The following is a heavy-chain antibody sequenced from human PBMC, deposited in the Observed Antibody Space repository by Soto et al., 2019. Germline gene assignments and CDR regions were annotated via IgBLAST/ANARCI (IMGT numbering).Heavy chain of an antibody. V-gene: IGHV3-23*01. CDR3: AKDRDDYRNYVFDY. CDR1: GFTFINYA. Sequence: EVQLLESGGGLVQPGGSLRLSCAASGFTFINYAMTWVRQAPGKGLERVSISSGSGSGGSTNYADSVKGRFTISRDNSKNTLYLQMNSLRVEDTAVYYCAKDRDDYRNYVFDYWGQGTLVTVSS. CDR2: SSGSGSGGST. D-gene: IGHD4-4*01. J-gene: IGHJ4*02.